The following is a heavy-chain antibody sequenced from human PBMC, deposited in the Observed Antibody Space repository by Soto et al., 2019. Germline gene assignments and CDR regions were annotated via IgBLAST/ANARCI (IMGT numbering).Heavy chain of an antibody. D-gene: IGHD3-10*01. V-gene: IGHV2-5*02. CDR1: GFSLSTSGVG. CDR3: AHRGYYYGSGSYYNRYFDL. J-gene: IGHJ2*01. CDR2: IYWDDDK. Sequence: QITLKESGPTLVKPTQTLTLTCTFSGFSLSTSGVGVGWIRQPPGKALEWLALIYWDDDKRYSPSLKSRLTITKYNSKRAAALTMTNMAPADTATSYCAHRGYYYGSGSYYNRYFDLWGRGTLAPVSS.